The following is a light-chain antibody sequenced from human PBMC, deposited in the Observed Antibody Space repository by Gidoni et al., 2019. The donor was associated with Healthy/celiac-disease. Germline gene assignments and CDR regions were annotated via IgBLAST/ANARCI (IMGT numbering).Light chain of an antibody. CDR1: QSISSY. V-gene: IGKV1-39*01. CDR3: QQSYSTPPT. CDR2: SAS. J-gene: IGKJ1*01. Sequence: DIQMTQSPSSLSASVGDRVTITCRASQSISSYLTWYQQKQGKAPKLLIYSASSLQSGDPSRFIGSGSGTAFTLTISSLQPEEFATYSCQQSYSTPPTFGQXTKVEIK.